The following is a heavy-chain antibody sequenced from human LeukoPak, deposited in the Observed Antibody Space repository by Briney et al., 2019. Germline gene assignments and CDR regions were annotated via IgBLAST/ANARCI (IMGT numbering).Heavy chain of an antibody. J-gene: IGHJ1*01. CDR2: INHSGST. CDR3: VRVLTGS. D-gene: IGHD3-9*01. Sequence: SETLSLTCSVSGGSISSDYWSWIRQPPGKGLEWIGEINHSGSTNYNPSLKSRVTISVDTSKNQLSLKLNSVTAADTAVYYCVRVLTGSWGQGTLVTVSS. CDR1: GGSISSDY. V-gene: IGHV4-34*01.